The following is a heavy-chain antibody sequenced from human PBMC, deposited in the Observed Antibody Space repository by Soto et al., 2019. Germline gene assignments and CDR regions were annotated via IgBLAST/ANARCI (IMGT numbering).Heavy chain of an antibody. CDR2: INGDGSIA. J-gene: IGHJ4*02. CDR3: ARRLKGTPPY. Sequence: EVQLVESGGGLAQPGGSLRLSCAASGFSFSSYWMHWVRQAPGKGLVWVARINGDGSIANYADSVKGRFTISRDNAKNTLFLQMNSLRVEDTAVYYCARRLKGTPPYWGQGTLVTVSS. V-gene: IGHV3-74*01. CDR1: GFSFSSYW.